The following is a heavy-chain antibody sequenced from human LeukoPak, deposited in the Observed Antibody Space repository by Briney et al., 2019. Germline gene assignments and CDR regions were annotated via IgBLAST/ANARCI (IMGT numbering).Heavy chain of an antibody. CDR3: ARDRWFGELSGMDV. CDR2: IYYSGST. V-gene: IGHV4-59*01. CDR1: GGSISSYY. Sequence: PSETLSLTCTVSGGSISSYYWSWIRRPPGKGLEWIGYIYYSGSTNYNPSLKSRVTISVDTSKNHFSLKLSSVTAADTAVYYCARDRWFGELSGMDVWGQGTTVTVSS. J-gene: IGHJ6*02. D-gene: IGHD3-10*01.